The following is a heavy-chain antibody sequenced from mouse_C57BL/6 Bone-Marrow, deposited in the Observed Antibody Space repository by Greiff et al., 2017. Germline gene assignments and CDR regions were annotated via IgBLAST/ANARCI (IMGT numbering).Heavy chain of an antibody. CDR3: SYGSSCPIDY. CDR1: GYTFTSYW. D-gene: IGHD1-1*01. Sequence: HVQLQPPWAELVKPGASVKLSCKASGYTFTSYWMHWVKQRPGQGLEWIGMIHPNSGSPNYNEKFKSKATLTVDKSSSTAYMQICSLTSEDSAVXYCSYGSSCPIDYWGQGTTLTVSS. V-gene: IGHV1-64*01. J-gene: IGHJ2*01. CDR2: IHPNSGSP.